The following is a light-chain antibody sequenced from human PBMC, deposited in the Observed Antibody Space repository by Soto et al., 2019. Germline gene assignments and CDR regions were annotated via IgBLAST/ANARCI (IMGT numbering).Light chain of an antibody. CDR3: MQRLEFPLT. CDR2: LGS. J-gene: IGKJ4*01. Sequence: DIVMTQSPLSLPVTPREPASISCRSSQSLLHSNGYNYLDWYLQKPGQSPQLLIYLGSNRSSGVPDRFSGIGSGTDFTLKISRVEADDVGVYYCMQRLEFPLTFGGGTKVDIK. CDR1: QSLLHSNGYNY. V-gene: IGKV2-28*01.